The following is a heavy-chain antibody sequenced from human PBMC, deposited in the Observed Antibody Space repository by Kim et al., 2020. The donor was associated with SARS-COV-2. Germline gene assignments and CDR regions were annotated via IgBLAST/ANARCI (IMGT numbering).Heavy chain of an antibody. CDR1: GFSFSSSV. D-gene: IGHD6-19*01. CDR2: ISEDGSRT. CDR3: AKRYTSGGPFDY. Sequence: GGSLRLSCAASGFSFSSSVMVWVRRAPGKGLEWVSTISEDGSRTYYIDSVKGRFTSSRDNSKNTLYLQMNSLRAEDTAIYYCAKRYTSGGPFDYWGQGTLVTVS. V-gene: IGHV3-23*01. J-gene: IGHJ4*02.